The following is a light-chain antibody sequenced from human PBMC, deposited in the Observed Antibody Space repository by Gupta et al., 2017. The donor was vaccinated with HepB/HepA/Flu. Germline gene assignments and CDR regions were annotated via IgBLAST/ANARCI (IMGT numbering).Light chain of an antibody. CDR1: KLGDKY. V-gene: IGLV3-1*01. CDR3: QAWDSSADVV. Sequence: SYELTQPPSVSVSPGQTASITCSGDKLGDKYACWYQQKPAQPPVLVIYQASKRPSGITERFSGSKSGNTATLTISGPKAMDEADYYCQAWDSSADVVFGGGTKLTVL. CDR2: QAS. J-gene: IGLJ2*01.